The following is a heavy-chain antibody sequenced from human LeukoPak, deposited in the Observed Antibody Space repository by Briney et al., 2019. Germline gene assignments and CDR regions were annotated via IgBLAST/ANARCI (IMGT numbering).Heavy chain of an antibody. D-gene: IGHD3-22*01. J-gene: IGHJ4*02. Sequence: GGSLRLSCAASGFTFSSYSMNWVRQAPGKGLEWVSSISSSSSYIYYADSVKGRFTISRDNAKNSLYLQMNSLRAEDTAVYYCARDGADYYDSSGPYYFDYWGQGTLVTVSS. V-gene: IGHV3-21*01. CDR2: ISSSSSYI. CDR1: GFTFSSYS. CDR3: ARDGADYYDSSGPYYFDY.